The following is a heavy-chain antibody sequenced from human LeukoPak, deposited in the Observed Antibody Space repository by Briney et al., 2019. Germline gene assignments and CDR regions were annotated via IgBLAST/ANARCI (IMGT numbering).Heavy chain of an antibody. J-gene: IGHJ4*02. Sequence: GGSLRLSCAASGFTFSGYWMHWVRQVPGKGLVWVSRVNPDGSSTTYADSVKGRVTTSRDNAKNTLYLQMNRLRVEDTAAYFYGRGGSSDAYWGQGLLVTVSS. V-gene: IGHV3-74*01. D-gene: IGHD3-10*01. CDR3: GRGGSSDAY. CDR1: GFTFSGYW. CDR2: VNPDGSST.